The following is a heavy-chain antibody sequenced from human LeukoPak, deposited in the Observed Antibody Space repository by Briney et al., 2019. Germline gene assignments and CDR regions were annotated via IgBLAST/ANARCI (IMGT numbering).Heavy chain of an antibody. J-gene: IGHJ4*02. D-gene: IGHD4-11*01. CDR2: IYPGDSDT. CDR1: GYSFTSYR. CDR3: ARPRNFDYFDY. Sequence: GESLKISCKGSGYSFTSYRIGWVRQMPGKGLEWMGIIYPGDSDTRYSPSFQGQVTISADRSISTAYLQWSSLKASDTAMYYCARPRNFDYFDYWGQGTLVTVSS. V-gene: IGHV5-51*01.